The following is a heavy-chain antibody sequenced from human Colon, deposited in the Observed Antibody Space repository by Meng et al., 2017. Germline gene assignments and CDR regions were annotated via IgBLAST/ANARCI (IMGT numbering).Heavy chain of an antibody. D-gene: IGHD2-2*01. V-gene: IGHV1-69*08. CDR1: GGTFSSYT. CDR3: ATEEAVIVVPVAVRPTYFDY. Sequence: QVQLVQSGAEGKRPGSSVKGTCQASGGTFSSYTISWVRQAPGQGLEWMGRFIPLIDVTNYAPKFQGRVTITADKSSSTSYMELSSLRSEDTAVYYCATEEAVIVVPVAVRPTYFDYWGQGTLVTVSS. J-gene: IGHJ4*02. CDR2: FIPLIDVT.